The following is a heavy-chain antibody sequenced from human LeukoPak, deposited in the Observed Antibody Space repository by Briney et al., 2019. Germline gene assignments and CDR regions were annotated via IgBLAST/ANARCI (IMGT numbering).Heavy chain of an antibody. CDR1: GFTFSSYA. J-gene: IGHJ4*02. D-gene: IGHD1-26*01. CDR3: ARNPAGIGDY. Sequence: PGGSLRLSCAASGFTFSSYAMHWVRQAPGKGLEWVAIISYDGSNKYYTDSVKGRFTISRDNSKNTLYLQMNSLRDEDTAVYYCARNPAGIGDYWGQGTLVTVSS. V-gene: IGHV3-30*03. CDR2: ISYDGSNK.